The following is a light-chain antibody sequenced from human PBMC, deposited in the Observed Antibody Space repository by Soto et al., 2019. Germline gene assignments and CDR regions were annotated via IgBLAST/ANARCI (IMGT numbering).Light chain of an antibody. J-gene: IGKJ1*01. V-gene: IGKV1-5*03. Sequence: DIQMTQSPSTLSASVGDRVTITCRASQSISSWLAWYQQKPGKAPKLLIYKASSLESGVPSGFSGSGSGTESTLTISSLQPDDFATYYCQQYNSYSTFGQGTKVEIK. CDR2: KAS. CDR3: QQYNSYST. CDR1: QSISSW.